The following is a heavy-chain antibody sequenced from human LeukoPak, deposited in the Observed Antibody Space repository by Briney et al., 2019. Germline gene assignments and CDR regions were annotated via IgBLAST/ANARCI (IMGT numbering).Heavy chain of an antibody. V-gene: IGHV1-46*01. CDR1: GYTFTNYY. CDR3: ARGTDYYYYYVMDV. J-gene: IGHJ6*02. Sequence: ASVKVSCKASGYTFTNYYMHWVRQGPGQGLEWMGMISPSGGSPTYAQRFQGRVSMTRDTSTSTIYMEVSSLRSEDTAVYYCARGTDYYYYYVMDVWGRGTTVTVSS. CDR2: ISPSGGSP.